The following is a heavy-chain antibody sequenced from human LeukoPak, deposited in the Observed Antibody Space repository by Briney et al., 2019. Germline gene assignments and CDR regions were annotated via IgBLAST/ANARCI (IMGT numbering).Heavy chain of an antibody. Sequence: SETLSLTCAVYGGSFSGYYWSWIRQPPGKGLEWIGEINHSGSTNYYPSLKSRVTISVDTSKNQFSLRLSSVTAADTAMYYCARGSATVTNWGQGTLVTVSS. CDR3: ARGSATVTN. J-gene: IGHJ4*02. CDR1: GGSFSGYY. D-gene: IGHD4-17*01. V-gene: IGHV4-34*01. CDR2: INHSGST.